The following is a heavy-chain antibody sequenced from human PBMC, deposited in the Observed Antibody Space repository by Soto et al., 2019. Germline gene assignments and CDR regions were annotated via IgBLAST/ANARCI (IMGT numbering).Heavy chain of an antibody. CDR3: ARGPYYDFWSGYYGFDY. CDR2: IYYSGST. CDR1: GGSISSYY. V-gene: IGHV4-59*01. J-gene: IGHJ4*02. Sequence: PSETLSLTCTVSGGSISSYYWSWIRQPPGKGLEWIGCIYYSGSTNYNPSLKSRVTISVDTSKNQFSLKLSSVTAADTAVYYCARGPYYDFWSGYYGFDYWGQGTLVTVSS. D-gene: IGHD3-3*01.